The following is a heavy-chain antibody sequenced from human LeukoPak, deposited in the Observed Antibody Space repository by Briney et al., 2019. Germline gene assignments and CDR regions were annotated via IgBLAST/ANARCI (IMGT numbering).Heavy chain of an antibody. J-gene: IGHJ6*02. Sequence: SETLSLTCTVSGGSMSSSSYYWGWIRQPPGKGLEWFGRIYYSGSTNYNPSLKSRGTISVDTSKNQFSLNLPSVTAADTAVYYCARQMTAAGYYYYYYGMDVWGQGTTVTVSS. V-gene: IGHV4-39*01. CDR3: ARQMTAAGYYYYYYGMDV. CDR2: IYYSGST. D-gene: IGHD6-13*01. CDR1: GGSMSSSSYY.